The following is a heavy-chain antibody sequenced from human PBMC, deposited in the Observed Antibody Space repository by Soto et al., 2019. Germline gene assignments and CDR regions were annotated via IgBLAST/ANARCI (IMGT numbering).Heavy chain of an antibody. CDR2: ISYDGINK. D-gene: IGHD1-1*01. CDR1: GFTFSSYG. CDR3: AKSVYNWNDGFFDY. Sequence: QVQLVESGGGVVQPGRSLRLSCAASGFTFSSYGIHWVRQAPGKGLEWVSVISYDGINKYYADSVKGRFTISRDNSENKLYLQMNSLRAEDTAVYYCAKSVYNWNDGFFDYWGQGTLVTVSS. V-gene: IGHV3-30*18. J-gene: IGHJ4*02.